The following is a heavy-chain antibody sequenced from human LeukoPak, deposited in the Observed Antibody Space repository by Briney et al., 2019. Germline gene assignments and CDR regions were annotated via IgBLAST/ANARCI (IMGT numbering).Heavy chain of an antibody. CDR2: IIPIFGTA. CDR3: ASTVFGVVTVIDY. CDR1: GGTFSSYT. D-gene: IGHD3-3*01. Sequence: VASVKVSCKASGGTFSSYTISWVRQAPGQGLEWMGRIIPIFGTANYAQKFQGRVTITTDESTSTAYMELSSLRSEDTAVYYCASTVFGVVTVIDYWGQGTLVTVSS. J-gene: IGHJ4*02. V-gene: IGHV1-69*05.